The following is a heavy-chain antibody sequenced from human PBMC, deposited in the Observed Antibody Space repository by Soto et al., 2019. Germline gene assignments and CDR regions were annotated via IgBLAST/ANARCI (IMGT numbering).Heavy chain of an antibody. Sequence: GASVKVSCKVSGYTLTELSMHWVRQAPGKGLEWMGGFDPEDGETIYAQKFQGRVTMTEDTSTDTAYMELSSLRSEDTAVYYCATVLAINQYNWNFAGPCGQGTLVTVSS. V-gene: IGHV1-24*01. J-gene: IGHJ5*02. D-gene: IGHD1-7*01. CDR2: FDPEDGET. CDR1: GYTLTELS. CDR3: ATVLAINQYNWNFAGP.